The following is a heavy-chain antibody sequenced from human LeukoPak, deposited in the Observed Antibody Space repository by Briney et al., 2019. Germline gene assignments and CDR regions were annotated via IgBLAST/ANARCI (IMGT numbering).Heavy chain of an antibody. V-gene: IGHV3-21*04. D-gene: IGHD1-26*01. Sequence: PGGSLRLSCAASGFTFSSYSMNWVRQAPGKGLEWVSSISSSSSYIYYADSVKGRFTISRDNAKNSLYLQMNSLRAEDTAVYYCAREGVGATTYVWFDPWGQGTLVTVSS. J-gene: IGHJ5*02. CDR1: GFTFSSYS. CDR2: ISSSSSYI. CDR3: AREGVGATTYVWFDP.